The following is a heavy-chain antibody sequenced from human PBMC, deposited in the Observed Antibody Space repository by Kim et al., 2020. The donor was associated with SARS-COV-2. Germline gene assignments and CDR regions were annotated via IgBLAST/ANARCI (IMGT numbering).Heavy chain of an antibody. J-gene: IGHJ6*02. CDR2: ISYDGSNK. V-gene: IGHV3-30-3*01. CDR3: ARDAEPGGGYDSSGPPTYYYYYGMDV. Sequence: GGSLRLSCAASGFTFSSYAMHWVRQAPGKGLEWVAVISYDGSNKYYADSVKGRFTISRDNSKNTLYLQMNSLRAEDTAVYYCARDAEPGGGYDSSGPPTYYYYYGMDVWGQGTTVTVSS. D-gene: IGHD3-22*01. CDR1: GFTFSSYA.